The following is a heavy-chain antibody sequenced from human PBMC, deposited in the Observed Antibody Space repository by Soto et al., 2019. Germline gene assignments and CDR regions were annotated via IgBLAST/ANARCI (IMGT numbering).Heavy chain of an antibody. CDR3: AKSHSSSWYYFDY. V-gene: IGHV3-30*18. CDR1: GFTFSSYG. CDR2: ISYDGSNK. D-gene: IGHD6-6*01. Sequence: QVQLVESGGGVVQPGRSLRLSCAASGFTFSSYGMHWVRQAPGKGLEWVAVISYDGSNKYYADSVKGRFTISRDNSKNTLYLHMNSLRAEDTAVYYCAKSHSSSWYYFDYWGQGTLVTVSS. J-gene: IGHJ4*02.